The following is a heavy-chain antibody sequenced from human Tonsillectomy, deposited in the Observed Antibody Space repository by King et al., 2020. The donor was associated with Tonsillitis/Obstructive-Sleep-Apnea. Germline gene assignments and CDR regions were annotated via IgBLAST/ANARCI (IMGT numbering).Heavy chain of an antibody. CDR3: ARDFGGYNWSSLIDY. CDR2: ITSNSIYI. CDR1: GFTFRSYS. Sequence: VQLVESGGGLVKPGGSLRLSCAASGFTFRSYSLNWVRQAPGKGLEWVSSITSNSIYIYYADSVKGRFTISRDNAKNSLYLQMNSLTTEDTAVYYCARDFGGYNWSSLIDYWGQGTLVTVSS. D-gene: IGHD1-20*01. V-gene: IGHV3-21*06. J-gene: IGHJ4*02.